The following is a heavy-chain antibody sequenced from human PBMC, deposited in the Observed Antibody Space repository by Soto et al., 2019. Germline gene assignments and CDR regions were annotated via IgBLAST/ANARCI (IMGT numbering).Heavy chain of an antibody. CDR1: GINYNTYA. Sequence: QVQLVQSGAEMKKPGASVKLSCKTSGINYNTYAIHWERQAPGQGLEWMGWINAGNGDTRYSQNFQGRVTLTRDTSASTVYMDLDSLKSEDTGVYYCARAISGYVTWGQGTLVTVSS. V-gene: IGHV1-3*01. D-gene: IGHD5-12*01. CDR2: INAGNGDT. J-gene: IGHJ4*02. CDR3: ARAISGYVT.